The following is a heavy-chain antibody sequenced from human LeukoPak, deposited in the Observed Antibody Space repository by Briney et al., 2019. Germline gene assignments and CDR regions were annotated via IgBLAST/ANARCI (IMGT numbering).Heavy chain of an antibody. J-gene: IGHJ4*02. CDR2: IIPIFGTA. CDR3: ARERLAAAGPTRY. V-gene: IGHV1-69*05. D-gene: IGHD6-13*01. CDR1: GGTFISYA. Sequence: SVKVSCKASGGTFISYAISWVRQAPGQGLEWMGRIIPIFGTANYAQKFQGRVTITTDESTSTAYMELSSLRSEDTAVYYCARERLAAAGPTRYWGQGTLVTVSS.